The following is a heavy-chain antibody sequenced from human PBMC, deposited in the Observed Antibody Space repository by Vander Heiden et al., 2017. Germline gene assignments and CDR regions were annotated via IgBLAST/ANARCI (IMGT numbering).Heavy chain of an antibody. CDR1: GFTFDAYA. D-gene: IGHD6-13*01. CDR3: AKGGSSGYIEGGGGMDV. J-gene: IGHJ6*02. CDR2: ISWNSGSI. V-gene: IGHV3-9*01. Sequence: EVQLVESGGGLVQPGRSLRLSCAASGFTFDAYAMHWVRQAPGKGLEWVSGISWNSGSIGYADSVKGRFTISRDNAKNSLYLQMNSLRAEETALYYCAKGGSSGYIEGGGGMDVWGQGTTVTVSS.